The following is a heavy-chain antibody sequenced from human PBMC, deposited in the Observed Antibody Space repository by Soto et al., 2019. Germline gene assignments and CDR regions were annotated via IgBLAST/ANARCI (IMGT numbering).Heavy chain of an antibody. D-gene: IGHD2-15*01. CDR1: GGSINSGDYY. CDR2: IYYSGST. Sequence: SETLSLTCTVSGGSINSGDYYWSWIRQPPGKGLEWIGYIYYSGSTYYSPSLKSRVTISVDTSKNQFSLKLSSVTAADTAVYYCARDRSATATMDVWGQGTTVTVSS. J-gene: IGHJ6*02. V-gene: IGHV4-30-4*01. CDR3: ARDRSATATMDV.